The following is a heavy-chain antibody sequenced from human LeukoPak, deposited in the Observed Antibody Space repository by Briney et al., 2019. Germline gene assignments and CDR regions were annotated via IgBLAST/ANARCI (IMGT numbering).Heavy chain of an antibody. D-gene: IGHD3-10*01. J-gene: IGHJ4*02. Sequence: PSETLSLTCTVSGDAISTYYWNWLRQTPGKGLEWVGHIASGTTDYNPSLKSRAFISVDTSKNQISLRLTSVTAADTAVYFCARDKAHSYGYYFDPWGPGTQVLVSS. V-gene: IGHV4-4*08. CDR3: ARDKAHSYGYYFDP. CDR1: GDAISTYY. CDR2: IASGTT.